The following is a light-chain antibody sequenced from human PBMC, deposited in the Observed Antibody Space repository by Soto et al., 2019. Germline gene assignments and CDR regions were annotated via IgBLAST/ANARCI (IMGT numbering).Light chain of an antibody. CDR1: SSDVGGYNY. CDR3: SSYGGSYTYV. J-gene: IGLJ1*01. Sequence: QSVLTQPPSASGSPGQSVTISCTGTSSDVGGYNYVSWFQQHPGKAPKLIIHEVNQRPSGVPDRFSGSKSGNTASLTVSGLQAEDEGTYYCSSYGGSYTYVFGTGTKVTVL. CDR2: EVN. V-gene: IGLV2-8*01.